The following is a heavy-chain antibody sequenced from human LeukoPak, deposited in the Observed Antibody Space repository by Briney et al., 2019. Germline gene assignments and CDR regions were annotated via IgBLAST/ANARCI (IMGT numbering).Heavy chain of an antibody. D-gene: IGHD5-12*01. Sequence: GGSLRLSCAASGFTFSSYSMNWVRQAPGKGLEWVSSISSSSSYIYYADSVKGRFTISRDNAKNSLYVQMNSLRAEDTAVYYCARGRFGVSGYDSPFDYWGQGTLVTVSS. J-gene: IGHJ4*02. CDR2: ISSSSSYI. CDR3: ARGRFGVSGYDSPFDY. V-gene: IGHV3-21*01. CDR1: GFTFSSYS.